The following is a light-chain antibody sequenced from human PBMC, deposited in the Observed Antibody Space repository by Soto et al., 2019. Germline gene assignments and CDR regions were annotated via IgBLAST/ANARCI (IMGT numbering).Light chain of an antibody. V-gene: IGLV2-23*02. CDR2: EVS. CDR1: SSDVGSYNL. CDR3: CSYAGSRTPLI. J-gene: IGLJ1*01. Sequence: QSVLTQAASVSGSPGQSITISCTGTSSDVGSYNLVSWYQQHPGKAPKLMIYEVSKRPSGLSNRFSGSKSGNTASLTISGLQAEDEADYYCCSYAGSRTPLILGTGTKVTVL.